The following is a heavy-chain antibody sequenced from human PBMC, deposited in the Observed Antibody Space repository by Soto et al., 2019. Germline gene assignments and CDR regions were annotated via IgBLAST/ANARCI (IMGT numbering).Heavy chain of an antibody. D-gene: IGHD1-26*01. Sequence: EVQLVESGGGLVQPGGSLTLSCAASGFTFSSYCMHLVRQAPGKGVVWVSRINPDGRGTNYADSVKGQFTISRDNAKNTLYLQMNSLRPEDTAVYYCARVGQGAWYFELWGRGTLVTVYS. J-gene: IGHJ2*01. CDR1: GFTFSSYC. CDR3: ARVGQGAWYFEL. CDR2: INPDGRGT. V-gene: IGHV3-74*01.